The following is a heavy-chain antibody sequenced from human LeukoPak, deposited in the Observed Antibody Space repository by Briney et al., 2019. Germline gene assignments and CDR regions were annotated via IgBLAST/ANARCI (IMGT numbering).Heavy chain of an antibody. D-gene: IGHD4-11*01. Sequence: VGSLRLSCEASEFTFSSYAMSWVRQAPGKGLEWVSDISASGGTTHYADYLKVRFTITRDNSKNTLYLQMNSLRAEDTAVYYCAKERMTTTSFDYWGQGTLVTVSS. CDR3: AKERMTTTSFDY. J-gene: IGHJ4*02. V-gene: IGHV3-23*01. CDR2: ISASGGTT. CDR1: EFTFSSYA.